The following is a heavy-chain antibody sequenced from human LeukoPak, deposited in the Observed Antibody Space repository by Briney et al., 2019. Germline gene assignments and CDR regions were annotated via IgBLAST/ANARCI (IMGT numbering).Heavy chain of an antibody. J-gene: IGHJ3*02. V-gene: IGHV4-38-2*02. Sequence: SETLSLTCTVSGYSISSGYYWGWIRQPPGKGLEWIGSIYHSGSTYYNPSLKSRVTISVDTSKNQFSLKLSSVTAADTAVYYCARLYCSSTSCFSHVNAFDIWGQGTMVTVSS. CDR1: GYSISSGYY. CDR3: ARLYCSSTSCFSHVNAFDI. CDR2: IYHSGST. D-gene: IGHD2-2*01.